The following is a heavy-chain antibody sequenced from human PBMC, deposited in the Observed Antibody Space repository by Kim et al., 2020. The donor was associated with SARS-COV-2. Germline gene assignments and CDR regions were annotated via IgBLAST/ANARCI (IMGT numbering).Heavy chain of an antibody. CDR3: ARVPGGGAVAGLDY. CDR1: GGTFSSYA. J-gene: IGHJ4*02. D-gene: IGHD6-19*01. CDR2: IIPIFGTA. Sequence: SVKVSFKASGGTFSSYAISWVRQAPGQGLEWMGGIIPIFGTANYAQKLQGRVTITADESTSTAYIELSSLRSEDTAGYYCARVPGGGAVAGLDYGGQGT. V-gene: IGHV1-69*13.